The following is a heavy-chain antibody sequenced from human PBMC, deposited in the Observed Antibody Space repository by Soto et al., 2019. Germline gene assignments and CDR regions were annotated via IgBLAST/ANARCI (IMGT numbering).Heavy chain of an antibody. Sequence: GGSLRLSCAASGFTFSAYSMNWVRQAPGKGLEWVSSISASSTYIYYADSVKGRFTISRDNAENSLSLQMKRLRAEDTAVYYSVNFGGPLNWGQGTLVTVSS. CDR2: ISASSTYI. V-gene: IGHV3-21*01. J-gene: IGHJ4*02. CDR3: VNFGGPLN. D-gene: IGHD3-16*01. CDR1: GFTFSAYS.